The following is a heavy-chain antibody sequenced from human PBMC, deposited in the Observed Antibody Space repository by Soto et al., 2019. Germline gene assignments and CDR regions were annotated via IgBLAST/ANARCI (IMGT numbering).Heavy chain of an antibody. D-gene: IGHD2-15*01. CDR3: ARGIEVAKYYYYYGMDV. CDR1: GFTFSSYA. CDR2: ISYDGSNK. Sequence: QVQLVESGGGVVQPGRSLRLSCAASGFTFSSYAMHWFRQAPGQVLAWVAVISYDGSNKCYADSVQGRFTIYRDNSKNTLYLQMNSLRAEDTAVYYFARGIEVAKYYYYYGMDVWGRGTTVTVSS. J-gene: IGHJ6*02. V-gene: IGHV3-30-3*01.